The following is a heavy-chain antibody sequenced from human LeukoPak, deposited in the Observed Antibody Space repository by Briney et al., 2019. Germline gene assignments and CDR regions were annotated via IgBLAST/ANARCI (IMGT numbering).Heavy chain of an antibody. V-gene: IGHV3-7*01. CDR2: IRQDGSEK. CDR1: GFTFSSYG. D-gene: IGHD2-2*01. J-gene: IGHJ4*02. CDR3: AREGSTRNLIFDY. Sequence: GGSLRLSCAASGFTFSSYGMHWVRQAPGKGLEWVANIRQDGSEKYYVDSVKGRFTISRDNAKNSLYLQMNSLRAEDTAVYYCAREGSTRNLIFDYWGQGTLVTVSS.